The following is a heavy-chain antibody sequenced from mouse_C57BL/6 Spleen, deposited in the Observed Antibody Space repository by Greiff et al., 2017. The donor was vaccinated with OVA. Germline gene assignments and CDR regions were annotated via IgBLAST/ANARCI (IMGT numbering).Heavy chain of an antibody. D-gene: IGHD2-1*01. CDR3: ARVGAIYYGNSWFAY. Sequence: VQLQQPGAELVRPGTSVKLSCKASGYTFTSYWMHWVKQRPGQGLEWIGVIDPSDSYTNYNQKFKGKATLTVDTSSSTAYMQLSSLTSEDSAVYYCARVGAIYYGNSWFAYWGQGTLVTVSA. J-gene: IGHJ3*01. V-gene: IGHV1-59*01. CDR2: IDPSDSYT. CDR1: GYTFTSYW.